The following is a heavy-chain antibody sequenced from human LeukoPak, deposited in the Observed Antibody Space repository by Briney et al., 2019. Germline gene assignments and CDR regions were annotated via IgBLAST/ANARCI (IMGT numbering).Heavy chain of an antibody. V-gene: IGHV3-23*01. Sequence: GGSLRLSCAASGFTFNSYAMSWVRQGPGKGLEWASTISGSGGTTYYADSVKGRFTISRDNSKNTLYLQMNSLRAEDAAVYYCARGNQRSSHYWYFDLWGRGTLVTVSS. D-gene: IGHD1-14*01. CDR3: ARGNQRSSHYWYFDL. CDR2: ISGSGGTT. CDR1: GFTFNSYA. J-gene: IGHJ2*01.